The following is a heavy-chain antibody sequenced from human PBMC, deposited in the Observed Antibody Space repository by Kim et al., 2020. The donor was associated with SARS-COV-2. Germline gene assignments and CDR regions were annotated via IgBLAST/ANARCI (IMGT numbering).Heavy chain of an antibody. CDR3: AKVGAWRYFDY. D-gene: IGHD1-26*01. Sequence: GGSLRLSCAASGFTFDDYAMHWVRQAPGKGLEWVSGISWNSGSIGYADSVKGRFTISRDNAKNSLYLQMNSLRAEDTALYYCAKVGAWRYFDYWGQGTLVTVSS. J-gene: IGHJ4*02. V-gene: IGHV3-9*01. CDR1: GFTFDDYA. CDR2: ISWNSGSI.